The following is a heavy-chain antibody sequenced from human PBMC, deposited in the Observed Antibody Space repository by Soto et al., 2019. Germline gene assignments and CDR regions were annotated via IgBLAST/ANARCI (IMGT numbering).Heavy chain of an antibody. Sequence: AASVKVSCKASGYTFTTYNMHWVRQAPGQGPEWMGVINPSDGTTSLAQGFQGRVTMTRDTSTSTAYMELRGLRSDDTAIYYCARGAIVWVRADSHYFEYWGKGTLVPVSP. CDR2: INPSDGTT. J-gene: IGHJ4*02. CDR1: GYTFTTYN. V-gene: IGHV1-46*01. D-gene: IGHD2-21*01. CDR3: ARGAIVWVRADSHYFEY.